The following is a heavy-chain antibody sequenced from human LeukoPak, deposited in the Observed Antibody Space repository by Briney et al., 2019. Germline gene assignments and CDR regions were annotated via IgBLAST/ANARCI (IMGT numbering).Heavy chain of an antibody. J-gene: IGHJ6*02. V-gene: IGHV3-23*01. CDR2: IGGSGAGT. Sequence: PGGSLRLSCAASGFTFSSSAMSWVRQAPGKGLEWVSGIGGSGAGTYYAVSVKGRFTISRDNAKNSLYLQMSNLRAEDTAVYFCARGGGLDVWGQGATVTVSS. CDR1: GFTFSSSA. D-gene: IGHD3-16*01. CDR3: ARGGGLDV.